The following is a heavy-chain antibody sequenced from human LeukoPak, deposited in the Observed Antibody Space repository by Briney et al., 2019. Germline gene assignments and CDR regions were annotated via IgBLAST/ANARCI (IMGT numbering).Heavy chain of an antibody. CDR1: GFTVSSNY. V-gene: IGHV3-53*01. CDR2: IYSGGST. CDR3: ARASTTVGVSINY. D-gene: IGHD3-10*01. J-gene: IGHJ4*02. Sequence: GGSLRLSCAASGFTVSSNYMSWVRQAPGKGLEWVSVIYSGGSTYYADSVKGRFTISRDNAKNSLYLQMNSLRAEDTAVYYCARASTTVGVSINYWGQGTLVTVSS.